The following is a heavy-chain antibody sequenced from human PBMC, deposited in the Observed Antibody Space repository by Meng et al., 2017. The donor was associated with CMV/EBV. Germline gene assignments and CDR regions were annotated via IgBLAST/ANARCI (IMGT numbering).Heavy chain of an antibody. Sequence: LRLSCALSGASVSSNSAAWNSIRQSPSRGLEWLGRTYYKSKWYNDHAVSVKSRITINPDTSKNQLSLQLNAVTPEDTAVYYCARAQGRETPTLRSIVGATPEGYYFDYWGQGTLVTVSS. J-gene: IGHJ4*02. V-gene: IGHV6-1*01. CDR3: ARAQGRETPTLRSIVGATPEGYYFDY. CDR2: TYYKSKWYN. D-gene: IGHD1-26*01. CDR1: GASVSSNSAA.